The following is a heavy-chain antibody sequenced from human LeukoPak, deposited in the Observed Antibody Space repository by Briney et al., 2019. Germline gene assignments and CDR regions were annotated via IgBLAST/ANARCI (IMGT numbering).Heavy chain of an antibody. Sequence: SETLSLTCAVYGGSFSGYYWSWIRQPPGKGLEWIGEINHSGSTNYNPSLKSRVTISVDTSKNQFSLKLSSVTAADTAVYYCARSLWFGESPRYYWGQGTLVTVSS. V-gene: IGHV4-34*01. CDR1: GGSFSGYY. CDR3: ARSLWFGESPRYY. D-gene: IGHD3-10*01. CDR2: INHSGST. J-gene: IGHJ4*02.